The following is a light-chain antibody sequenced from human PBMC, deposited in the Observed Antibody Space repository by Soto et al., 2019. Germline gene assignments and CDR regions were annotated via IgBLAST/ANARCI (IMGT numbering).Light chain of an antibody. CDR1: SSDVGAYDY. Sequence: QSALTQPASVSGSPGQSITISCTGTSSDVGAYDYVSWYQQNPGKAPKLIISEVSDRPSGVSNRFSGSKSGNTASLTISGLQAEDEADYFCSSYGGSNNVLFGGGTKVTVL. J-gene: IGLJ2*01. CDR3: SSYGGSNNVL. V-gene: IGLV2-14*01. CDR2: EVS.